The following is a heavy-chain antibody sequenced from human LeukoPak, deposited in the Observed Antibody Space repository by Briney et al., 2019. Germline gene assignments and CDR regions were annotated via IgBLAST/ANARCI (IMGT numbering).Heavy chain of an antibody. CDR2: IYHSGST. J-gene: IGHJ5*02. CDR1: GDSISSGGYY. CDR3: ARDRVRGIMTYAGFDL. D-gene: IGHD3-10*01. V-gene: IGHV4-31*03. Sequence: SETLSLTCTVSGDSISSGGYYWSWIRQHPGKGLEWIGYIYHSGSTYYNPSLKSRVTMSVDTSKNQFSLKLSSVTAADTAVYFCARDRVRGIMTYAGFDLWGQGTPVTVSS.